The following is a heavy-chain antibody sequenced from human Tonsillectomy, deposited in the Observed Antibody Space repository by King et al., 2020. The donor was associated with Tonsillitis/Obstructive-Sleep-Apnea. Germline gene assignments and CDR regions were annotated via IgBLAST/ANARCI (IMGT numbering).Heavy chain of an antibody. D-gene: IGHD2-2*01. V-gene: IGHV3-64D*06. J-gene: IGHJ4*02. CDR1: GFTFISYA. CDR2: ISSNGGST. Sequence: VQLVESGGGLVQPGGSLRLSCSASGFTFISYAMHWVRQAPGKGLEYVSAISSNGGSTYYADSVKGRFTISRDNSKNTLYLQMSSLRAEDTAVYYCVKDWWPDCSSTSRHDYWGQGTLVTVSS. CDR3: VKDWWPDCSSTSRHDY.